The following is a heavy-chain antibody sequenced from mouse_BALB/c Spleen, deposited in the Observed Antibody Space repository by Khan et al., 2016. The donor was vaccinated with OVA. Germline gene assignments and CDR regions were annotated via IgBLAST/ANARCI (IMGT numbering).Heavy chain of an antibody. D-gene: IGHD2-10*01. J-gene: IGHJ4*01. V-gene: IGHV9-3-1*01. Sequence: QIQLVQSGPELKKPGETVKISCKASGYIFTSYGMNWVKQAPGKGLKWMGWINTYTGEPTYADDFTGRIVFSLETSASTAYLQINNLNNEDTATYCGTKPPYFSYVMGYWGQGTSVTVSS. CDR3: TKPPYFSYVMGY. CDR1: GYIFTSYG. CDR2: INTYTGEP.